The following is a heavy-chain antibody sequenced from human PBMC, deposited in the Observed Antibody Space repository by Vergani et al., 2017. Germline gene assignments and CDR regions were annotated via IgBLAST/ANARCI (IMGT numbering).Heavy chain of an antibody. CDR1: GFTFTDAW. CDR3: TTDWATPGPPDGRDYFDH. D-gene: IGHD2-21*01. J-gene: IGHJ4*02. CDR2: IRNKANSYTT. Sequence: EVQLVESGGGLVKSGGSLRLSCVASGFTFTDAWMSWVRQAPGKGLEWIGHIRNKANSYTTEYAPSVKGRFIISRDDSGNTLYLDGISLETEDTAVYYCTTDWATPGPPDGRDYFDHWGQGTLVTVSS. V-gene: IGHV3-15*05.